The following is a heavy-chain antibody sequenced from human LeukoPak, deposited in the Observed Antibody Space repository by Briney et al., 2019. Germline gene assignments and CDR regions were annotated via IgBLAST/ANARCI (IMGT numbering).Heavy chain of an antibody. CDR2: ISSNGGST. CDR3: ARELTYYYAFDI. D-gene: IGHD3-10*01. J-gene: IGHJ3*02. Sequence: PGGSLRLSRAASGFTFSSYAMHWVRQAPGKGLEYVSAISSNGGSTYYANSVKGRFTISRDNSKNTLYLQMGSLRAEDMAVYYCARELTYYYAFDIWGQGTMVTVSS. V-gene: IGHV3-64*01. CDR1: GFTFSSYA.